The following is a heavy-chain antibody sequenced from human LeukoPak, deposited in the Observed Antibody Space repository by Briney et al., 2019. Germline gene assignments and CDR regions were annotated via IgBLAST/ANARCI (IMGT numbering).Heavy chain of an antibody. CDR3: ARDLRVWGSYRYNVDLGNDAFDI. CDR1: GGSISSYY. CDR2: IYTSGST. J-gene: IGHJ3*02. D-gene: IGHD3-16*02. V-gene: IGHV4-4*07. Sequence: SETLSLTCTVSGGSISSYYWSWIRQPAGKGLEWIGRIYTSGSTNYNPSLKSRVHMSVDTSKNQFSLKLSSVTAADTAVYYCARDLRVWGSYRYNVDLGNDAFDIWGQGTMVTVSS.